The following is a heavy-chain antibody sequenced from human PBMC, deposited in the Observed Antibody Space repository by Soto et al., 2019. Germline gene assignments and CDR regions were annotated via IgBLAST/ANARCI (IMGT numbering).Heavy chain of an antibody. CDR3: AKYYQGYTLIAAAGTFFDY. V-gene: IGHV3-23*01. J-gene: IGHJ4*02. D-gene: IGHD6-13*01. CDR1: GFTFSSYA. Sequence: GGSLRLSCAASGFTFSSYAMSWVRQAPGKGLEWVSAISGSGGGTYYADSVKGRFTISRDNSKNMLYLQMNSLRAEDTAVYYCAKYYQGYTLIAAAGTFFDYWGQGTLVTVSS. CDR2: ISGSGGGT.